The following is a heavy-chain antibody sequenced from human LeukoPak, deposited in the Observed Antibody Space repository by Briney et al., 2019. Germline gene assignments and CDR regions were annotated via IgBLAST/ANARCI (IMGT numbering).Heavy chain of an antibody. CDR3: ARGLNILDY. CDR2: GNHDGVT. J-gene: IGHJ4*02. CDR1: GGSLSGNY. Sequence: SVTLSLTCAVHGGSLSGNYWSWIRQPPGKGLQWIGQGNHDGVTPYIHSLKSRVTISVDTPRNQVSLKVTSLTAADTAVYYCARGLNILDYWGQGTLVTVSS. V-gene: IGHV4-34*01.